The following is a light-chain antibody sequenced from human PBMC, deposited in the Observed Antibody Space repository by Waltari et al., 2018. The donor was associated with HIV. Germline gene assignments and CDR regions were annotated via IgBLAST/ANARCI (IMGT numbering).Light chain of an antibody. V-gene: IGKV3-11*01. CDR3: QQRSNWPVT. CDR2: DAS. Sequence: EIVLTQSPATLSFSPGERATLSCRASQSVSSYLAWYQQKPGQAPRLLIYDASTRATDIPGRFSGSGSGTDFTLTISSLEPEDFAVYYCQQRSNWPVTFGQGTKVEIK. CDR1: QSVSSY. J-gene: IGKJ1*01.